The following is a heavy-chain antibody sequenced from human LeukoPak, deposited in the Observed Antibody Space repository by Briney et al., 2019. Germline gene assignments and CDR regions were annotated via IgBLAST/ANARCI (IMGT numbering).Heavy chain of an antibody. Sequence: GGSLRLSCVDSGFTFSNYDMHWVRQGPGKGLEWVSGIGIGGDTHYPDSVKGRFTISRENAKNSLYLQMNSLRVGDTAMYYCARAARFYGSTGAHAFDIWGQGTKVTVS. CDR1: GFTFSNYD. D-gene: IGHD2-8*02. CDR2: IGIGGDT. J-gene: IGHJ3*02. V-gene: IGHV3-13*01. CDR3: ARAARFYGSTGAHAFDI.